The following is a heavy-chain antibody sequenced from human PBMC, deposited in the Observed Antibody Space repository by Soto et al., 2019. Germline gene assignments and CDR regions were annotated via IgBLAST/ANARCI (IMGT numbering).Heavy chain of an antibody. D-gene: IGHD3-16*02. J-gene: IGHJ4*02. CDR3: ARNRFTSGSDYFDS. CDR1: GYTFTEYN. Sequence: ASVKVSCKASGYTFTEYNLHWVRQAPGQGPEWMGSINPRNGDTDFAQKFQPRVTMTRDTSITTAYMEVFRLTSHDTAVYYCARNRFTSGSDYFDSWGQGTLVTVSS. V-gene: IGHV1-2*02. CDR2: INPRNGDT.